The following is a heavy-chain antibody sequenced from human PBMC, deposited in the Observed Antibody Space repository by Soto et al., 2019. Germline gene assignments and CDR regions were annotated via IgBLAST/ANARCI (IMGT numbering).Heavy chain of an antibody. CDR1: GFTFSNYA. D-gene: IGHD1-26*01. CDR2: IWYDGDNK. J-gene: IGHJ6*02. CDR3: ARDLRATNYCIDV. Sequence: QVQLVESGGGVVQPGRSLRLSCAASGFTFSNYAMHWVRQAPGKGLEWVAVIWYDGDNKYYADSVKGRFTISRDNSKNKLYLQMNSLRVEDTAVYYCARDLRATNYCIDVWGQGTTVTVSS. V-gene: IGHV3-33*01.